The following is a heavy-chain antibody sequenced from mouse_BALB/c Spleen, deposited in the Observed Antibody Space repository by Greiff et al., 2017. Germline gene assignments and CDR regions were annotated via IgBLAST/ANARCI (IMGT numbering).Heavy chain of an antibody. D-gene: IGHD1-1*01. J-gene: IGHJ2*01. Sequence: QVQLQQPGAELVKPGTSVKLSCKASGYNFTSYWINWVKLRPGQGLEWIGDIYPGSGSTNYNEKFKSKATLTVDTSSSTAYMQLSSLASEDSALYYCSQGLYGTGPFDYWGQGTTLTVSS. V-gene: IGHV1-55*01. CDR3: SQGLYGTGPFDY. CDR1: GYNFTSYW. CDR2: IYPGSGST.